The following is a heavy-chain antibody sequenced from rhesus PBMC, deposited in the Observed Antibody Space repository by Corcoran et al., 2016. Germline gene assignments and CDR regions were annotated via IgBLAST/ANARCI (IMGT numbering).Heavy chain of an antibody. CDR3: GRSGNYYHSDY. D-gene: IGHD3-28*01. CDR2: SYWNHDK. CDR1: GFSLTRSGMC. Sequence: VTLKQSAPELVKHTQTLTLTCTFSGFSLTRSGMCVDWLRQPSRKTLEWIAHSYWNHDKYYRTSLKSRLTISKDTSKIQGVLTMTNSDPVYTATYYCGRSGNYYHSDYWGQGVLVTVSS. V-gene: IGHV2-1*01. J-gene: IGHJ4*01.